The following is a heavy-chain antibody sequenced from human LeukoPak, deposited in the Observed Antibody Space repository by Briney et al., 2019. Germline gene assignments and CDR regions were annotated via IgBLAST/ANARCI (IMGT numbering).Heavy chain of an antibody. J-gene: IGHJ4*02. CDR3: AKDLTMVRGFYY. CDR2: ISGSGGST. V-gene: IGHV3-23*01. D-gene: IGHD3-10*01. CDR1: GFTVSSNY. Sequence: GGSLRLSCAASGFTVSSNYMSWVRQAPGKGLEWVSAISGSGGSTYYADSVKGRFTISRDNSKNTLYLQMNSLRAEDTAVYYCAKDLTMVRGFYYWGQGTLVTVSS.